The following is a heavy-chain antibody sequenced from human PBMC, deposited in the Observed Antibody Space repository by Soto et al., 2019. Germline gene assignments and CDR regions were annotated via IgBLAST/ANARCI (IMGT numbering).Heavy chain of an antibody. D-gene: IGHD6-19*01. CDR3: ARDDIPGRAVAIYGMDV. J-gene: IGHJ6*02. Sequence: LRLSCAASGFTFSNYGMHWVRQAPGKGLEWVAVIWYDGSNKYYADSVKGRFTISRDNSKNTLYLQMNSLRAEDTAVYYCARDDIPGRAVAIYGMDVWGQGTTVTVSS. CDR1: GFTFSNYG. CDR2: IWYDGSNK. V-gene: IGHV3-33*01.